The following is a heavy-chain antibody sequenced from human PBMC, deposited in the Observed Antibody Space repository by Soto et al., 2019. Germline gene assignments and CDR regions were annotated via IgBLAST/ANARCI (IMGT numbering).Heavy chain of an antibody. V-gene: IGHV1-2*04. Sequence: GXSVKVSCKASGYTFTGYYMRWVRQAPGQGLEWMGWINPNSGGTNYAQKFQGWVTMTRDTSISTAYMELSRLRSDDTAVYYCARGGRSTMLRGVLNWFDPWGQGTLVTVSS. CDR3: ARGGRSTMLRGVLNWFDP. D-gene: IGHD3-10*01. CDR1: GYTFTGYY. J-gene: IGHJ5*02. CDR2: INPNSGGT.